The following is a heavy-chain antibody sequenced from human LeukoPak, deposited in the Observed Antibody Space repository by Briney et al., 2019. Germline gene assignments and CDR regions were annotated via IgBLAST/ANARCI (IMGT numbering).Heavy chain of an antibody. D-gene: IGHD3-10*01. CDR2: IYHSGST. CDR3: ARGVYYYGSGNQNWFDP. V-gene: IGHV4-4*02. J-gene: IGHJ5*02. Sequence: PSETLSLTCAVSGGSISSSNWWSWVRQPPGKGLEWLGEIYHSGSTNYNPSLKSRVTISVDKSKNQFSLKLSSVTAADTAVYYCARGVYYYGSGNQNWFDPWGQGTLVTVSS. CDR1: GGSISSSNW.